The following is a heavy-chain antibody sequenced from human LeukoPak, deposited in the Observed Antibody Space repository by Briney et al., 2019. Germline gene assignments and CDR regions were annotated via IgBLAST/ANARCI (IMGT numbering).Heavy chain of an antibody. CDR3: AKDLDDFWSGYYTEDWFDP. J-gene: IGHJ5*02. D-gene: IGHD3-3*01. CDR2: ISGSGGST. CDR1: GFTFDDYG. V-gene: IGHV3-23*01. Sequence: GGSLRLSCAASGFTFDDYGMSWVRQAPGKGLEWVSAISGSGGSTYYADPVKGRFTISRDNSKNTLYLQMNSLRAEDTAVYYCAKDLDDFWSGYYTEDWFDPWGQGTLVTVSS.